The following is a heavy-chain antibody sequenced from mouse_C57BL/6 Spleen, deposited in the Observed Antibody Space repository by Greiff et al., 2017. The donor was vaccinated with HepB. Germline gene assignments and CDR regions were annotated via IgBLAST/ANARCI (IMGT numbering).Heavy chain of an antibody. J-gene: IGHJ2*01. CDR3: VRGYSNSFDY. CDR2: IRSKSNNYAT. D-gene: IGHD2-5*01. Sequence: GGGLVQPKGSLKLSCAASGFSFNTYAMNWVRQAPGKGLEWFARIRSKSNNYATYYADSVKDRFTISRDDSESMLYLQMNNLKTEDTAMYYCVRGYSNSFDYWGQGTTLTVSS. V-gene: IGHV10-1*01. CDR1: GFSFNTYA.